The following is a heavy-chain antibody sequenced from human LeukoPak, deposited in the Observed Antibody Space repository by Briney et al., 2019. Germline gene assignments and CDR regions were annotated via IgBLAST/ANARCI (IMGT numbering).Heavy chain of an antibody. D-gene: IGHD3-10*01. CDR1: GFTFSSHW. J-gene: IGHJ4*02. Sequence: GGSLRLSCAASGFTFSSHWMHWVRQAPGKGLVWVSGINSDGRNINYADSVKGRFTISRDDAKNTLYLQMNSLRAEDTAVYYCTRGPPDGSGNYYPGDFWGQGTLVTVSS. CDR3: TRGPPDGSGNYYPGDF. CDR2: INSDGRNI. V-gene: IGHV3-74*01.